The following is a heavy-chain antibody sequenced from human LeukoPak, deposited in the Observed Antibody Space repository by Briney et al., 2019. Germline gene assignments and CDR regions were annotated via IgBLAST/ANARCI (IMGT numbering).Heavy chain of an antibody. V-gene: IGHV3-23*01. CDR3: ARRDIVVVVSASDY. Sequence: GGSLRLSCAASGFTFSDYVMIWVRQAPGKGLEWFSGITGSGDRTFYGDSVRGRFTMSRDNSKNTVYLQMNSLRVDDTAVYYCARRDIVVVVSASDYWGQGTLVTVSS. CDR1: GFTFSDYV. D-gene: IGHD2-15*01. J-gene: IGHJ4*02. CDR2: ITGSGDRT.